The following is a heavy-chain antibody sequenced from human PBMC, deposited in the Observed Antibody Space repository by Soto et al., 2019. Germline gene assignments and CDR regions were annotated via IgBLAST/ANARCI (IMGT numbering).Heavy chain of an antibody. CDR1: GGTFSSYA. CDR3: ARRADSYGYKNWFDP. Sequence: QVQLVQSGAEVKKPGSSVKVSCKASGGTFSSYAISWVLQAPGQGLEWMGGIIPIFGTANYAQKFQGRVTITADESTSTAYMELSSLRSEDTAVYYCARRADSYGYKNWFDPWGQGTLVTVSS. V-gene: IGHV1-69*12. D-gene: IGHD5-18*01. J-gene: IGHJ5*02. CDR2: IIPIFGTA.